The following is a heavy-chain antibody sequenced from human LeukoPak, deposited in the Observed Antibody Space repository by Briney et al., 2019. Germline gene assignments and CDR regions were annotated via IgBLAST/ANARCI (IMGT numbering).Heavy chain of an antibody. V-gene: IGHV3-7*03. CDR3: ARGSVIEEDAFDI. CDR1: GFTFSNYW. Sequence: GGSLRLSCEGSGFTFSNYWMSWVRQAPGKGLEWVANIQQHGSETYYGDSVKGRFTISRDNSKNTLYLQMNSLRAEDTAVYYCARGSVIEEDAFDIWGQGTMVTVSS. D-gene: IGHD3-10*01. CDR2: IQQHGSET. J-gene: IGHJ3*02.